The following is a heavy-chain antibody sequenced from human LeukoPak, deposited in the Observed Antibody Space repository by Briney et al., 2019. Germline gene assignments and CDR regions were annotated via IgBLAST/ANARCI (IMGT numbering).Heavy chain of an antibody. CDR3: ARTAMAHFDY. J-gene: IGHJ4*02. CDR2: IYHSGST. CDR1: GFTFSDYY. V-gene: IGHV4-30-2*01. D-gene: IGHD5-18*01. Sequence: LRLSCAASGFTFSDYYMSWIRQAPGKGLEWIGYIYHSGSTYYNPSLKSRVTISVDRSKNQFSLKLSSVTAADTAVYYCARTAMAHFDYWGQGTLVTVSS.